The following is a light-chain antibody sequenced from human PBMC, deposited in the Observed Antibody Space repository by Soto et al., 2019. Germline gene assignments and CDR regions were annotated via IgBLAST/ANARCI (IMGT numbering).Light chain of an antibody. Sequence: QSVLTQLPSVSGAPGQRVNISCSGSISNIGAGYDVHWYQQLPGAAPRLLIYGNSNRPSGVPDRFSGSKSGTSASLAITGLQAEDEADYYCQSYDSSLGGSDVFGTGTKVTVL. CDR1: ISNIGAGYD. V-gene: IGLV1-40*01. CDR3: QSYDSSLGGSDV. CDR2: GNS. J-gene: IGLJ1*01.